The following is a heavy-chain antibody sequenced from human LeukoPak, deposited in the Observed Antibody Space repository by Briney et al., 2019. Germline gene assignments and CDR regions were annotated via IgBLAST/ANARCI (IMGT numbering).Heavy chain of an antibody. CDR1: GGSISSSSYY. CDR3: ARQPLGSGSWGYYYYYMDV. D-gene: IGHD3-10*01. CDR2: IYYSGST. J-gene: IGHJ6*03. V-gene: IGHV4-39*01. Sequence: SETLSLTCTVSGGSISSSSYYWGWIRQPPGKGLEWIGSIYYSGSTYYNPSLKSRVTISVDTSKNQFSLKLSSVTAADTAVYYCARQPLGSGSWGYYYYYMDVWGKGTTVTISS.